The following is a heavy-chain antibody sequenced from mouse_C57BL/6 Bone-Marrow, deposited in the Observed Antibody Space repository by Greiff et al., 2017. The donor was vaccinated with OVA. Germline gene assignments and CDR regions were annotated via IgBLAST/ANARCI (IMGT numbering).Heavy chain of an antibody. V-gene: IGHV5-12*01. CDR2: ISNGGGST. D-gene: IGHD2-5*01. Sequence: EVKVVESGGGLVQPGGSLKLSCAASGFTFSDYYMYWVRQTPEKRLEWVAYISNGGGSTYYPDTVKGRFTISRDNAKNTLYLQMSRLKSEDTAMYYCARTRYYSNYLFAYWGQGTLVTVSA. CDR1: GFTFSDYY. CDR3: ARTRYYSNYLFAY. J-gene: IGHJ3*01.